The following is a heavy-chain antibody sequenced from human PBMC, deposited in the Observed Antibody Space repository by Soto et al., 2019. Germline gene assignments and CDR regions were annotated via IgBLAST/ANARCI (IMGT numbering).Heavy chain of an antibody. CDR3: ASSLTVISDY. J-gene: IGHJ4*02. CDR1: GFTFSSYS. CDR2: ISSSSSTI. D-gene: IGHD3-22*01. V-gene: IGHV3-48*01. Sequence: GGSLRLSCAASGFTFSSYSMNWVRQAPGKGLEWVSYISSSSSTIYYADSVKGRFTISRDNAKNSLYLQMNSLRAEDTAVYYCASSLTVISDYWGQGTLVTVSS.